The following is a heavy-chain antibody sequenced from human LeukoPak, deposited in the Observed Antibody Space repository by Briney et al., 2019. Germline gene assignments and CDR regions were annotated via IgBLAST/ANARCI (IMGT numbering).Heavy chain of an antibody. CDR3: ARGSEGYCSGGGCYYGLDV. CDR1: GFTFSSYA. CDR2: ISSSSSYI. Sequence: GRSLRLSCAASGFTFSSYAMNWVRQAPGKGLEWVSYISSSSSYIYYADSVKGRFTISRDNAENSLYLQMNSLRAEDTAVYYCARGSEGYCSGGGCYYGLDVWGQGTTVTVSS. J-gene: IGHJ6*01. V-gene: IGHV3-21*01. D-gene: IGHD2-15*01.